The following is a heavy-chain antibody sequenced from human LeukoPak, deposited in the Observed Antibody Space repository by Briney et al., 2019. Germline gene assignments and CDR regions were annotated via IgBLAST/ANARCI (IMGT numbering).Heavy chain of an antibody. CDR2: IRQDGGQT. CDR3: ARDGHSSGSFDY. J-gene: IGHJ4*02. D-gene: IGHD3-10*01. CDR1: ELTFSGYW. V-gene: IGHV3-7*01. Sequence: GGSLRLSCAASELTFSGYWMTWVRQAPGKGLQWVGNIRQDGGQTHYSDSVKGRFTISRDNAKRSLYLQMNSLRPEDTAVYYCARDGHSSGSFDYWGQGTLVTVSS.